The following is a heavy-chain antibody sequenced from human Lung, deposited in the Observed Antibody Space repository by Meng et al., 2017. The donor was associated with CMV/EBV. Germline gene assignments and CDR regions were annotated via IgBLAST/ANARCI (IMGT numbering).Heavy chain of an antibody. D-gene: IGHD6-13*01. CDR3: PRDIEKIAADAFDI. CDR2: ISYDGTNK. Sequence: SCAASGFTFSLYGMHWVRQAPGKGLEWVALISYDGTNKKYADSVKGRFTISRDNSKKTLYLQMNSLRAEDTAVYYCPRDIEKIAADAFDIWGKGSMVTVSS. J-gene: IGHJ3*02. V-gene: IGHV3-30-3*01. CDR1: GFTFSLYG.